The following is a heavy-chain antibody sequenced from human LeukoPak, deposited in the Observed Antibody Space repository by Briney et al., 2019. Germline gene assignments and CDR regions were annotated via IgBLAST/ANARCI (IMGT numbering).Heavy chain of an antibody. J-gene: IGHJ4*02. D-gene: IGHD3-10*01. CDR2: MNPNSGNT. V-gene: IGHV1-8*01. CDR3: ARRITMVRGVKNFDY. CDR1: GYTFTSYD. Sequence: ASVKVSCKASGYTFTSYDINRVRQATGQGLEWMGWMNPNSGNTGYAQKFQGRVTMTRNTSISTAYMELSSLRSEDTAVYYCARRITMVRGVKNFDYWGQGTLVTVSS.